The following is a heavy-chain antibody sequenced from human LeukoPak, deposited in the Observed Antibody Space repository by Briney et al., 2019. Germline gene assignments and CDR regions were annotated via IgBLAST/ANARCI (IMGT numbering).Heavy chain of an antibody. CDR2: ISGSGGST. D-gene: IGHD3-22*01. V-gene: IGHV3-23*01. Sequence: GGSLRLSCAASGFTFSSYGMSWVRQAPGKGLEWVSAISGSGGSTYYADSVKGRFTISRDNAKNSLYLQMNSLRAEDTAVYYCARENYYESTSKFDYWGQGTLVTVSS. J-gene: IGHJ4*02. CDR1: GFTFSSYG. CDR3: ARENYYESTSKFDY.